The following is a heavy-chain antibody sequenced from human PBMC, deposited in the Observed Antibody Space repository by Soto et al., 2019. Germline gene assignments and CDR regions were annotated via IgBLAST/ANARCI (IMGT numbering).Heavy chain of an antibody. CDR2: IRNDGSNE. J-gene: IGHJ4*02. Sequence: PGGSLRLSCAASGFTFSNYGMHWARKAPGKGLEWVAVIRNDGSNEYYADSVKGRFTISRDNPKHTLYLQMNSLRAEDTAVYYCAKGPAGGDTHRSADYWGQGALVTVSS. CDR1: GFTFSNYG. V-gene: IGHV3-30*18. CDR3: AKGPAGGDTHRSADY. D-gene: IGHD3-16*01.